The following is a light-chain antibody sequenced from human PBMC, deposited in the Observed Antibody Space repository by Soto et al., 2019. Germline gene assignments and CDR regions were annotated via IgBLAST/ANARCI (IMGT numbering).Light chain of an antibody. Sequence: EIVLTQSPATLSLSPGERATLSCRASPTARTYLAWYQQKPGQAPRLLIYDVSNRATGVPARFSGSGSETDFSLTISSLEPEDFVVYYCQQRSSWPLTFGGGTRVEI. CDR1: PTARTY. CDR2: DVS. V-gene: IGKV3-11*01. J-gene: IGKJ4*01. CDR3: QQRSSWPLT.